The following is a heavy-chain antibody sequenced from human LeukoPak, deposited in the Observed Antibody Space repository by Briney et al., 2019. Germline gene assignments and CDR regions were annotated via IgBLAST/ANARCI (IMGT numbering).Heavy chain of an antibody. J-gene: IGHJ6*02. CDR1: GASIFSSGDF. Sequence: SETVSLTCPVSGASIFSSGDFWDWIRQPPGKGLEWIGSVYYSGTTYYNPSLKSRVTISVDTSKNQFSLKLSSVTAADTAVYYCARHGAWGSSWYSPYYGMDVWGQGTTGTVSS. CDR2: VYYSGTT. D-gene: IGHD6-13*01. V-gene: IGHV4-39*01. CDR3: ARHGAWGSSWYSPYYGMDV.